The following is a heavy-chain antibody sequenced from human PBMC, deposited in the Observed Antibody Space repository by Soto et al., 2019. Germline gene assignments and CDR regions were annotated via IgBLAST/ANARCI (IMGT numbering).Heavy chain of an antibody. V-gene: IGHV3-23*01. D-gene: IGHD2-21*01. CDR2: VSPNGQGI. CDR1: GFTLGRYG. CDR3: SKVRDYSRDCFAY. J-gene: IGHJ4*02. Sequence: PGGSLRLSCAASGFTLGRYGMSWVRQAPGKGLEWVSAVSPNGQGIYYADSVRGRFTISRDFSKNTVFLHMDSLRAEDTAVYYCSKVRDYSRDCFAYWGQGTLVTVSS.